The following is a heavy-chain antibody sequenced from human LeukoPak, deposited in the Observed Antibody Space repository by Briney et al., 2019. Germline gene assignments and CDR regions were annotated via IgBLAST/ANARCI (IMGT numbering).Heavy chain of an antibody. D-gene: IGHD1-26*01. CDR3: ARQGWELVGY. J-gene: IGHJ4*02. V-gene: IGHV4-39*01. CDR2: IYYSGIT. CDR1: GGSISSSSYY. Sequence: SATLSLTCTVAGGSISSSSYYWGWIRQPPGEGLEWIWSIYYSGITYYNPSLKSRVTISVDTSKNQFSLKLSSVTAADTAVYYCARQGWELVGYWGQGTLVTVSS.